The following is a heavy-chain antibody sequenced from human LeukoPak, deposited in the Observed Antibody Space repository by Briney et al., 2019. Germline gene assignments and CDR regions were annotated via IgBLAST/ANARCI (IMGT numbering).Heavy chain of an antibody. CDR3: ARSSGSRYYIDY. CDR2: IHYTGST. V-gene: IGHV4-59*01. D-gene: IGHD1-26*01. J-gene: IGHJ4*02. Sequence: SETLSLTCTVSSGSISTYYWTWIRQPPGKRLEWIGFIHYTGSTNYNPSLKSRVTISVDTSKNQFSLKLNSVTAADTAVYYCARSSGSRYYIDYWGQGTLVTVSS. CDR1: SGSISTYY.